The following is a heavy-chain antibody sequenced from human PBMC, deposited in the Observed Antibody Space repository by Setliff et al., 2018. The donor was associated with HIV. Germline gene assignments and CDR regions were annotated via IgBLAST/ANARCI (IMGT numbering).Heavy chain of an antibody. CDR2: INAGNGNT. J-gene: IGHJ4*02. V-gene: IGHV1-3*01. CDR3: AREGAKTYYFDY. Sequence: ASVKVSCKASGYTFTSYSMHWVRQAPGQRLEWMGWINAGNGNTKYSQKFQGRVSITRDTSASKAYLELSSLRSEDTAVYYCAREGAKTYYFDYWGQGTLVTVSS. CDR1: GYTFTSYS.